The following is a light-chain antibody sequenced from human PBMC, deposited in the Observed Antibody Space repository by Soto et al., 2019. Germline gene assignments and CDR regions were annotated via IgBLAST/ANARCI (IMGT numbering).Light chain of an antibody. CDR2: GAS. Sequence: EIVLTQSPGTLSLSPGERATLSCRASQSVSSSYLAWYQQKPGQAPRLLIFGASSSATGIPDRFSGSGSGTDFTLTISRLEPEDFVVYYCQHYETFGQGTKVEIK. CDR1: QSVSSSY. CDR3: QHYET. J-gene: IGKJ1*01. V-gene: IGKV3-20*01.